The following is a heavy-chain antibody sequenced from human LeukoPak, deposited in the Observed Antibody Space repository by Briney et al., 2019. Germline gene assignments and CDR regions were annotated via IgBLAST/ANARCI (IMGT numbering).Heavy chain of an antibody. CDR3: ARNYDILTGYFN. Sequence: SETLSLTCTVSGGSISSYYWSWIRQPPGKGLEWIGYIYYSGSTNYNPSLKSRVTISVDTSKNQFSLKLSSVTAADTAVYYCARNYDILTGYFNWGQGTLVTVSS. J-gene: IGHJ4*02. V-gene: IGHV4-59*01. CDR1: GGSISSYY. D-gene: IGHD3-9*01. CDR2: IYYSGST.